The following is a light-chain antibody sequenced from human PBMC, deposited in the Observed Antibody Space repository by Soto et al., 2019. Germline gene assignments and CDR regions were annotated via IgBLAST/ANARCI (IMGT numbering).Light chain of an antibody. Sequence: EVVLTQSPGTLSLSPGERATLSCRASQSVAANYLAWYQHKPGQAPRLLIYDTSYRATGIPDRFSGSGSGTDFTLTIRGLEPEDFAVYYCRQYGRSLTFGGGTKVDIK. CDR1: QSVAANY. CDR3: RQYGRSLT. CDR2: DTS. J-gene: IGKJ4*01. V-gene: IGKV3-20*01.